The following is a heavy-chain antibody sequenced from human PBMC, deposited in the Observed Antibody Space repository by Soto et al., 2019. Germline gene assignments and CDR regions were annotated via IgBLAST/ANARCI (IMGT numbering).Heavy chain of an antibody. V-gene: IGHV3-15*07. CDR3: TTLGHYYDSSPLDV. CDR1: GFTFSNAW. Sequence: GGSLRLSCAASGFTFSNAWMNWVRQAPGKGLEWVGRIKSKTDGGTTDYAAPVKGRFTISRDDSKNTLFLQMNSLKTEDTAMYYCTTLGHYYDSSPLDVWGQGTTVTVSS. CDR2: IKSKTDGGTT. J-gene: IGHJ6*02. D-gene: IGHD3-22*01.